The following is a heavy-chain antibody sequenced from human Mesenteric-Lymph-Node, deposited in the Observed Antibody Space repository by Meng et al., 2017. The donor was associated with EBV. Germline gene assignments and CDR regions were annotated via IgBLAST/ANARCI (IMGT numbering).Heavy chain of an antibody. J-gene: IGHJ5*02. Sequence: VQLQEAGPGLVKSSWTLSLPCAVSGGSISSSYWWIWVRQPPGKGLEWIGEIYHSGSTNYNPSLKSRVTISLDKSKNQFSLKLSSVTAADTAVYYCARAPLYGDNDWFDPWGQGTLVTVSS. D-gene: IGHD4-17*01. CDR2: IYHSGST. CDR3: ARAPLYGDNDWFDP. V-gene: IGHV4-4*02. CDR1: GGSISSSYW.